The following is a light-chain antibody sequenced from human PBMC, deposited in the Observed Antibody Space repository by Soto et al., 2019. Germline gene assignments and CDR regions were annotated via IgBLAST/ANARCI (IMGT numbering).Light chain of an antibody. CDR2: DAS. V-gene: IGKV1-33*01. CDR1: QDISNY. CDR3: QQYDNLPLT. Sequence: DIQMTQSPSSLSASVGDRVTITCQASQDISNYLNGYQQKPGKAPKLLIYDASNLETGVPSRFSGSGSGTDFTFTISSLQPVDIATYDCQQYDNLPLTFGGGTKVEIK. J-gene: IGKJ4*01.